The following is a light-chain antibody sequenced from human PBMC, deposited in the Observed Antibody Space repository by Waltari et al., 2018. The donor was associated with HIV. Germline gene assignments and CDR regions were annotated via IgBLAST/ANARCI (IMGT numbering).Light chain of an antibody. V-gene: IGLV2-18*02. CDR1: SSDIGAYNR. CDR3: SSYTTSSTWV. Sequence: QSALTQPPSVSGSLGQSVTISCTGTSSDIGAYNRVSWYKQSPGPAPQLRIYEVTHRPSGVPVRFSGSKSGNTASLTISGLQADDEADYYCSSYTTSSTWVFGGGTKLTVL. J-gene: IGLJ3*02. CDR2: EVT.